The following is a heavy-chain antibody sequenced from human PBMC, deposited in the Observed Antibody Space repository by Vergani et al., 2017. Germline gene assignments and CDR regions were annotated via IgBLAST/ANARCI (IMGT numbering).Heavy chain of an antibody. Sequence: QVQLQESGPGLVKPSAPLSLTFPFSFGSIRLSSWLWIRHPPGKVLECIVSISSSGSTNYNPDLKSRGTISVDTSKNQFSLKLSSVTAADTAVYYCARAPPVVPAAIGWFDPWGQGTLVTVSS. V-gene: IGHV4-59*01. J-gene: IGHJ5*02. D-gene: IGHD2-2*02. CDR1: FGSIRLSS. CDR2: ISSSGST. CDR3: ARAPPVVPAAIGWFDP.